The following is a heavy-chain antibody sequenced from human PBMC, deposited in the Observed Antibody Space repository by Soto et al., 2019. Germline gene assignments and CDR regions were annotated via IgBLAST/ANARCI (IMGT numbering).Heavy chain of an antibody. CDR1: GGSFSGYQ. J-gene: IGHJ6*03. CDR2: INDSGNI. V-gene: IGHV4-34*01. D-gene: IGHD3-10*01. CDR3: ARGLILWFGELSRRGGYYYYMDV. Sequence: QVQLQQWGAGLLKPSETLSLTCAVYGGSFSGYQWSWIGQTPGKGLEWIGRINDSGNINYNPSLKSRVTILLDTPKKQISLTLSSVTAADSAVYYCARGLILWFGELSRRGGYYYYMDVWGKRNTVTVSS.